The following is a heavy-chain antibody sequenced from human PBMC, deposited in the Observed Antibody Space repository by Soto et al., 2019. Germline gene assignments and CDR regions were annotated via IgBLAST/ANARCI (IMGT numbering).Heavy chain of an antibody. V-gene: IGHV1-69*13. CDR2: LIPIFGTA. J-gene: IGHJ3*02. Sequence: SVKVSCKASGGTFSSYAISWVRQAPGQGLERMGGLIPIFGTANYAQKFQGRVTITADESTSTAYMELSSLRSEDTAVYYCAREGGYGSGSYYRNDAFDIWGQGTMVTVSS. CDR1: GGTFSSYA. D-gene: IGHD3-10*01. CDR3: AREGGYGSGSYYRNDAFDI.